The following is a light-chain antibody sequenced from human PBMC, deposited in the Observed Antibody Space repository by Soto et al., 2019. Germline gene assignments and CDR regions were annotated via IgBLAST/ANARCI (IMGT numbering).Light chain of an antibody. CDR2: VAS. J-gene: IGKJ2*01. CDR3: QQYESFSPYT. V-gene: IGKV1-39*01. CDR1: QSISRY. Sequence: DLQMTQSPSSLSASVGDRVTITCRASQSISRYLNWYQQKPGKAPNLLIYVASSLQSEVPSRFSGSGSGTDFTLTITSLQPEDFATYYCQQYESFSPYTFGRGTRLEIK.